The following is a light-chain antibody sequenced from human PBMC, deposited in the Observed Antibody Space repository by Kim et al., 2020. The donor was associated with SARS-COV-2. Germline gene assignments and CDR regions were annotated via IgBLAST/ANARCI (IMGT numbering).Light chain of an antibody. CDR2: GAS. J-gene: IGKJ2*01. V-gene: IGKV3-15*01. Sequence: SVYPGERATLSCRASQSVSSNLAWYQQKPGQAPRLLIYGASTRATGIPARFSGSGSGTEFTLTISSLQSEEFAVYYCQQYNNWPPYTFGQGTKLEI. CDR1: QSVSSN. CDR3: QQYNNWPPYT.